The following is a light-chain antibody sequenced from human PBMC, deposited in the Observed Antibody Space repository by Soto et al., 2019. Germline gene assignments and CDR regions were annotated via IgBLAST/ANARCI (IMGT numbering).Light chain of an antibody. CDR2: EVS. CDR3: SSYTSSSIDYV. J-gene: IGLJ1*01. CDR1: SSDVGGYNY. Sequence: QSVLTQPASVSGSPGQSITISCTGTSSDVGGYNYVSWYQQHPGKAPKLMIYEVSNWPSGVSNRFSGSKSGNTASLTISGLQAEDEADYYCSSYTSSSIDYVFGTGTKVTVL. V-gene: IGLV2-14*01.